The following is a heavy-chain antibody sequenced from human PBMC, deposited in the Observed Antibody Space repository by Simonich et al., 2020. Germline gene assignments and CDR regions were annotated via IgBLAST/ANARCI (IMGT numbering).Heavy chain of an antibody. CDR1: GGSISSSSYY. D-gene: IGHD6-13*01. J-gene: IGHJ3*02. CDR2: IYYNGST. V-gene: IGHV4-39*01. CDR3: ARHAGFAFDI. Sequence: QLQLQESGPGLVKPSETLSLTCTVSGGSISSSSYYWGWIRQPPGKGLEWIGSIYYNGSTYYNPALKSRVTISVDTSKNQFSLKLSSVTAADTAVYYCARHAGFAFDIWGQGTMVTVSS.